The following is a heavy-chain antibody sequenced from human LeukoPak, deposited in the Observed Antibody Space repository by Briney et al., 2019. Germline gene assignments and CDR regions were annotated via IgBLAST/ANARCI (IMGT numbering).Heavy chain of an antibody. CDR2: IWYDGSNK. V-gene: IGHV3-33*01. CDR1: GFTFTSHA. D-gene: IGHD3-10*01. J-gene: IGHJ6*03. Sequence: GGSLRLSCAASGFTFTSHAMGWVRQAPGKGLEWVAVIWYDGSNKYYADSVKGRFTISRDNSKNTLYLQMNSLRAEDTAVYYCARTNRENFGGQIWRMVRGSEPDYYYYYMDVWGKGTTVTVSS. CDR3: ARTNRENFGGQIWRMVRGSEPDYYYYYMDV.